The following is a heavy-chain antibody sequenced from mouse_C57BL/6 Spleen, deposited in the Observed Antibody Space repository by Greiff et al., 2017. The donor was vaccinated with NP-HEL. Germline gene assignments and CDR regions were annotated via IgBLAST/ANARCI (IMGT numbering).Heavy chain of an antibody. J-gene: IGHJ1*03. Sequence: EVQLQQSGPELVKPGASVKIPCKASGYTFTDYNMDWVKQSHGKSLEWIGDINPNNGGTIYNQKFKGKATLTVDKSSSTAYMELRSLTSEDTAVYYCARTITTGVATEGYFDVWGTGTTVTVSS. D-gene: IGHD1-1*01. CDR1: GYTFTDYN. CDR3: ARTITTGVATEGYFDV. V-gene: IGHV1-18*01. CDR2: INPNNGGT.